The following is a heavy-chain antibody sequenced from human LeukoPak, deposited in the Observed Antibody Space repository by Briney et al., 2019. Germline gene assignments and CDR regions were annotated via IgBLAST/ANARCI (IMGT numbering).Heavy chain of an antibody. CDR2: INHSGST. CDR3: ASEALGYCSGGSCYGY. V-gene: IGHV4-4*02. CDR1: GGSISSSNW. Sequence: PSGTLSLTCAVSGGSISSSNWWSWVRQPPGKGLEWIGEINHSGSTNYNPSLKSRVTISVDTSKNQFSLKLSSVTAADTAVYYCASEALGYCSGGSCYGYWGQGTLVTVSS. J-gene: IGHJ4*02. D-gene: IGHD2-15*01.